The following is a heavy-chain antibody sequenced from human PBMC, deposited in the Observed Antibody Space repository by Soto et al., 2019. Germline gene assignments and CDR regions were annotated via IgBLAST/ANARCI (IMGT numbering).Heavy chain of an antibody. D-gene: IGHD6-13*01. J-gene: IGHJ6*02. Sequence: EVKLVESGGGLGQPGGSLRLSCAASGYTFSSYWMHWVRQAPGKGLVWVSRINSAGSSTSYADSVKGRFTISRDNAKNTLYLQMNSLRAEDTAVYYCARDQSHSSWYYYYYGMDVWGQGTTVTVSS. CDR1: GYTFSSYW. V-gene: IGHV3-74*01. CDR2: INSAGSST. CDR3: ARDQSHSSWYYYYYGMDV.